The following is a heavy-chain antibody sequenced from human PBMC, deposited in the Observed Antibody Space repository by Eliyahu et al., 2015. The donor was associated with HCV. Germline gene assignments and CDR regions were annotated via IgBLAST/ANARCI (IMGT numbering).Heavy chain of an antibody. CDR1: GGSISSYY. J-gene: IGHJ5*02. CDR2: THYSGST. CDR3: ASGGGGIAVTGTGGWFDP. D-gene: IGHD6-19*01. Sequence: QVQLQESGPGLVKPSXTLSLTCSVSGGSISSYYWSWIRXTPGKGXXWIGYTHYSGSTNNNPSLKSRVTISVDTSKNQFSLKMSSVTAADTAVYYCASGGGGIAVTGTGGWFDPWGQGTLVTVSS. V-gene: IGHV4-59*01.